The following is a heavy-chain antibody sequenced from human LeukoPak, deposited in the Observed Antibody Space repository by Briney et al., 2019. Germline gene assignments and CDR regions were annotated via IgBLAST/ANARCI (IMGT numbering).Heavy chain of an antibody. V-gene: IGHV4-4*09. Sequence: PSETLSLTCSVSGGSFDSKYWSWIRQPPGKGLEWIGYIYTSGSTNFNPSLRSRVAMSIDTSKNQFSLKVYSVTAADTAVYYCANYLRNAHYYMDVWGKGTTVIVSS. J-gene: IGHJ6*03. CDR1: GGSFDSKY. CDR3: ANYLRNAHYYMDV. CDR2: IYTSGST. D-gene: IGHD1-1*01.